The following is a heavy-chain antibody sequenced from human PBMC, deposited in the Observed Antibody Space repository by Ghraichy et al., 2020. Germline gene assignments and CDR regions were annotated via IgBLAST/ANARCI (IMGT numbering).Heavy chain of an antibody. CDR2: INHGGST. D-gene: IGHD4-23*01. J-gene: IGHJ4*02. CDR1: GGSFSGYY. CDR3: ARDADYGGPNDY. V-gene: IGHV4-34*01. Sequence: SQTLSLTCSVYGGSFSGYYWSWIRQPPGKGLEWVGEINHGGSTNYNPSLKSRVTISIDTSKKQFSLKLTSVTAADTAVYYCARDADYGGPNDYWGQGTVVTVSS.